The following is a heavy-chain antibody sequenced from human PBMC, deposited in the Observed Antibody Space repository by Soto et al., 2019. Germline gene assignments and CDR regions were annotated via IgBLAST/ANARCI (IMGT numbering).Heavy chain of an antibody. CDR2: IHSSGSI. J-gene: IGHJ4*02. CDR1: GGSISSDDYY. D-gene: IGHD3-3*01. Sequence: SETLSLTCTVSGGSISSDDYYWSWIRQAPGRGLEWIGYIHSSGSIYYNPSLKSRATMSIDTAGNQFSLKVSSVTVADTAVYYCASLENWGQGTLVTVSS. CDR3: ASLEN. V-gene: IGHV4-30-4*01.